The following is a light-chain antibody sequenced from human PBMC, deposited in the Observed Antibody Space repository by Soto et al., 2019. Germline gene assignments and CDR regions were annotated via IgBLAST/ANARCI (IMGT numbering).Light chain of an antibody. CDR1: QGISSY. J-gene: IGKJ1*01. V-gene: IGKV1-8*01. Sequence: AIRMTQSPSSFSASTGDRVTITCRASQGISSYLAWYQQKPGKAPKLLIYAASTLQSGVPSRFSGSGSGTDFTLTISSLQPEDFATYYCQQSYSTFWTFGQGTKVDIK. CDR3: QQSYSTFWT. CDR2: AAS.